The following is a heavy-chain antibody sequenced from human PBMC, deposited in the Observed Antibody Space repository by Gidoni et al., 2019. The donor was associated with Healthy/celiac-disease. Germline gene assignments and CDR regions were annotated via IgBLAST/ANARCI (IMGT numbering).Heavy chain of an antibody. CDR2: ISSSSSYT. CDR1: GFTFRDSY. V-gene: IGHV3-11*06. D-gene: IGHD5-18*01. CDR3: ARVEGSYGFGRYYYMDV. Sequence: QVQLVESGGGLVKPGGSLRLSCEASGFTFRDSYMSWIRQAPGKGLEWVSYISSSSSYTNYADSVKGRFTISRDNAKNSLYLQMNSLRAEDTAVYYCARVEGSYGFGRYYYMDVWGKGTTVTVSS. J-gene: IGHJ6*03.